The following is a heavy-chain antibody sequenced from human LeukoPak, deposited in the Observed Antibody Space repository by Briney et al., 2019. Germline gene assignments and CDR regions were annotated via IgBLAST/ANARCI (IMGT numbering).Heavy chain of an antibody. Sequence: SVNVSCKASGGTFSSYAISWVRQAPGQGLEWMGGIIPIFGTANYAQKFQGRVTITADESTSTAYMEQSSLRSEDTAVYYCARAVWSGYYLNWFDPWGQGTLVTVSS. CDR2: IIPIFGTA. D-gene: IGHD3-3*01. CDR1: GGTFSSYA. CDR3: ARAVWSGYYLNWFDP. V-gene: IGHV1-69*13. J-gene: IGHJ5*02.